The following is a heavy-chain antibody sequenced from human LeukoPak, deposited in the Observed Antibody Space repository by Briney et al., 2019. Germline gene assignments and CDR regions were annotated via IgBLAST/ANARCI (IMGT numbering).Heavy chain of an antibody. D-gene: IGHD3-22*01. CDR1: GFTFSSYG. CDR2: IWYDGSNK. J-gene: IGHJ4*02. V-gene: IGHV3-33*01. CDR3: ARDDDYDSGGLDY. Sequence: GRSLRLSCAASGFTFSSYGMHWVRQAPGKGLEWVAVIWYDGSNKYYADSVKGRFTISRDNSKNTLYLQMNSLRAEDTAVYYCARDDDYDSGGLDYWGQGTLVTVSS.